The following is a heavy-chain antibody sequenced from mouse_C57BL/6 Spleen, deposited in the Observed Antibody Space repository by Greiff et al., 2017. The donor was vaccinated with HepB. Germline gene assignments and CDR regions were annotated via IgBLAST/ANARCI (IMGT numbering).Heavy chain of an antibody. CDR1: GFSFNTYA. Sequence: DVQLVESGGGLVQPKGSLKLSCAASGFSFNTYAMNWVRQAPGKGLEWVARIRSKSNNYATYYADSVKDRFTISRDDSESMLYLQMNNLKTEDTAMYYCVRRGIYYYGSLYAMDYWGQGTSVTVSS. CDR3: VRRGIYYYGSLYAMDY. CDR2: IRSKSNNYAT. V-gene: IGHV10-1*01. D-gene: IGHD1-1*01. J-gene: IGHJ4*01.